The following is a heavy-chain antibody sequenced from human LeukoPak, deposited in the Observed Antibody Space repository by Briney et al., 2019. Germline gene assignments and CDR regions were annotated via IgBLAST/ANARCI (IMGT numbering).Heavy chain of an antibody. CDR3: AKESDENRYCSSTNCYPFDS. V-gene: IGHV3-23*01. Sequence: GGSLRLSCAASGFTVSSNYMSWVRQAPGKGLEWVSAISGSGDSTYYADSVKGRFAISRDNSKNTQYLQMNSLRAEDTAVYYCAKESDENRYCSSTNCYPFDSWGQGTLVAVSS. D-gene: IGHD2-2*01. CDR1: GFTVSSNY. J-gene: IGHJ4*02. CDR2: ISGSGDST.